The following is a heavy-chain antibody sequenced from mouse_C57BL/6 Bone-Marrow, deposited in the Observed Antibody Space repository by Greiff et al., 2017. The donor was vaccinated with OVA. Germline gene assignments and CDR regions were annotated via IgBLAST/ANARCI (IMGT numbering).Heavy chain of an antibody. CDR1: GYTFTSYG. Sequence: VKLMESGAELARPGASVRLSCKASGYTFTSYGISWVKQRTGQGLEWIGEIYPRSGNTYYNEKFKGKATLTADKSSSTAYMELRSLTSEDSAVYFCARDYGSSPYYFDDWGQGTTLTVSS. CDR3: ARDYGSSPYYFDD. J-gene: IGHJ2*01. V-gene: IGHV1-81*01. CDR2: IYPRSGNT. D-gene: IGHD1-1*01.